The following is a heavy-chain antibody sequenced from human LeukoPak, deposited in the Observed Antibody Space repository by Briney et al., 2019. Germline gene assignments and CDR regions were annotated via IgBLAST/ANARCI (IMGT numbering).Heavy chain of an antibody. V-gene: IGHV4-59*01. D-gene: IGHD3-22*01. CDR1: GDSISSYF. CDR3: ARGRNYYDSSLDC. CDR2: IYDGGNT. J-gene: IGHJ4*02. Sequence: SETLSLTCTVSGDSISSYFCSWIRQPPGKGLEWIGYIYDGGNTIYNPSLKSRVTISVDTSKNQFSLTLSSVTAADTAVYYCARGRNYYDSSLDCWGQGTLVTVSS.